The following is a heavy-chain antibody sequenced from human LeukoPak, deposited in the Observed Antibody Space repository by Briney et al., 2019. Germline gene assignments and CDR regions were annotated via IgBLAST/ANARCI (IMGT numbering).Heavy chain of an antibody. D-gene: IGHD5-24*01. CDR1: GGTFSSYA. Sequence: SVKVSCKASGGTFSSYAISWVRQAPGQGLEWMGGIIPIFGTANYAQKFQGRVTITTDESTSTAYMELSSLRSEDTAVYYCARGQGDGYNYYYYYMDVWGKGTTVTVSS. V-gene: IGHV1-69*05. CDR2: IIPIFGTA. CDR3: ARGQGDGYNYYYYYMDV. J-gene: IGHJ6*03.